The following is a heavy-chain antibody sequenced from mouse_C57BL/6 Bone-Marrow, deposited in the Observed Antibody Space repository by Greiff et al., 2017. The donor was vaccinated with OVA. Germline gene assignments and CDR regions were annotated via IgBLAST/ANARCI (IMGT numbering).Heavy chain of an antibody. CDR2: IRSKSSNYAT. J-gene: IGHJ3*01. CDR3: VREGYYGSSWDWFAY. V-gene: IGHV10-3*01. CDR1: GFTFNTYA. Sequence: EVQRVESGGGLVQPKGSLKLSCAASGFTFNTYAMHWVRQAPGKGLEWVARIRSKSSNYATYYADSVKDRFTISRDDSQSMLYLQMNNLKTEDTAMYYCVREGYYGSSWDWFAYWGQGTLVTVSA. D-gene: IGHD1-1*01.